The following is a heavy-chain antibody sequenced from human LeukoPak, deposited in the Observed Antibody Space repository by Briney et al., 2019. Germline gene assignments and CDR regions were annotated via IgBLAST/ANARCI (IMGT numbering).Heavy chain of an antibody. CDR2: MNPNSGNT. CDR3: ARDNDSRDPPHFDY. J-gene: IGHJ4*02. Sequence: ASVKVSCKASGYTFTSYDINWVRQATGQGLEWMGWMNPNSGNTGYAQKFQGRVTITADKSTRTAYMKLSSLRSEDTAVYYCARDNDSRDPPHFDYWGQGTLVTVSS. D-gene: IGHD3-16*01. CDR1: GYTFTSYD. V-gene: IGHV1-8*01.